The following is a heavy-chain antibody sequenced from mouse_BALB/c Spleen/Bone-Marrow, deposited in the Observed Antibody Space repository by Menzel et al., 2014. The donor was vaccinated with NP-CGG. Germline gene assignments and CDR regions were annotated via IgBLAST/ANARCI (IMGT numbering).Heavy chain of an antibody. V-gene: IGHV6-6*02. CDR3: TRRGRGYAMDY. Sequence: DVMLVESGGGLVQPGGSMKLSCVASGFTFSNYWMNWVRQSPEKGLEWVAEIRLKSNNYATHYAESVKGRFTISRDDSKSSVYLQMNNLRAEDTDIYYGTRRGRGYAMDYWGQGTSVTVSS. CDR2: IRLKSNNYAT. CDR1: GFTFSNYW. J-gene: IGHJ4*01.